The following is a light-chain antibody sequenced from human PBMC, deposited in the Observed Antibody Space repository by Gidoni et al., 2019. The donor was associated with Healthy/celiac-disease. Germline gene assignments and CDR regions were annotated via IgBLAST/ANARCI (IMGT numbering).Light chain of an antibody. CDR1: SSDVGGYNY. Sequence: QSALTQPLPVSGPPGPSFTISCTGTSSDVGGYNYVSWYHQHPGKAPKLRIYDVSKRPSGVPDRFSGSKSGNTASLTISGLQAEDEADYYCCSYAGSYTHVVFGGGTKLTVL. V-gene: IGLV2-11*01. CDR2: DVS. J-gene: IGLJ2*01. CDR3: CSYAGSYTHVV.